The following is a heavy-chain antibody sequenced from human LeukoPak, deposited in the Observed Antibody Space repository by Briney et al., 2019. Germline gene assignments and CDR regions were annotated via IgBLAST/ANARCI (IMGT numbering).Heavy chain of an antibody. Sequence: SVKVSCKASGGTFSSYGISWVRQAPGQGLVWMGRIIPIFGTANYAQKFQGRVTITTDESTSTAYMELSSLRSEDTAVYYCAREDYYGSGRDFAGYYFHYWGQGTLVTVSS. CDR1: GGTFSSYG. CDR2: IIPIFGTA. J-gene: IGHJ4*02. V-gene: IGHV1-69*05. CDR3: AREDYYGSGRDFAGYYFHY. D-gene: IGHD3-10*01.